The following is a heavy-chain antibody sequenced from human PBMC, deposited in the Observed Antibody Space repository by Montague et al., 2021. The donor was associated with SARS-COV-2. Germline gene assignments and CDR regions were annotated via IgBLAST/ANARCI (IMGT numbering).Heavy chain of an antibody. CDR1: GGSISGSLYY. J-gene: IGHJ4*02. Sequence: TLSLTCSVSGGSISGSLYYWGWIRQHPGKGLEWIGYIHHSGSTDYDPSLKSRLTISLDASKRHFSLHLSSVTAADTAVYYCVGFRFCRSASYHVGICGYFYSWGQGIRVTVSS. CDR2: IHHSGST. D-gene: IGHD2-2*01. CDR3: VGFRFCRSASYHVGICGYFYS. V-gene: IGHV4-31*03.